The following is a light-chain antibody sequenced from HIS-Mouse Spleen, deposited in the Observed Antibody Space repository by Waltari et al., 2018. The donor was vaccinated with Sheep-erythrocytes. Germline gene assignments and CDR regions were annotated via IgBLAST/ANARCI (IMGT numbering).Light chain of an antibody. CDR3: CSYAGSYNHV. J-gene: IGLJ1*01. CDR1: SSDGGGCNY. Sequence: QSALTQPRSVSGSPGQSVTISCPGTSSDGGGCNYVLWYQQHPGKAPKLMIYDVSKRPSGVPDRFSGSKSGNTASLTISGLQAEDEADYYCCSYAGSYNHVFATGTKVTVL. V-gene: IGLV2-11*01. CDR2: DVS.